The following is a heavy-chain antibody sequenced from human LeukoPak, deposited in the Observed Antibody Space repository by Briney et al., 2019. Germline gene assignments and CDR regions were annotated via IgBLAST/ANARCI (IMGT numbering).Heavy chain of an antibody. CDR2: IYYSGST. Sequence: PSETLSLTCTVSGGSISSYYWSWIRQPPGKGLEWIGYIYYSGSTNYNPSLKSRVTISVDTSKNQFSLKLSSVTAADTAVYYCARGMYGGYLKNWFDPWGQGTLVTVSS. D-gene: IGHD5-12*01. J-gene: IGHJ5*02. V-gene: IGHV4-59*01. CDR3: ARGMYGGYLKNWFDP. CDR1: GGSISSYY.